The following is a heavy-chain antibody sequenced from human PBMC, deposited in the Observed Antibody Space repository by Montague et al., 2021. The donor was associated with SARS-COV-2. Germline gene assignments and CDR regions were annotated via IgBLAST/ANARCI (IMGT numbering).Heavy chain of an antibody. CDR3: ARVLVVTYYGMDV. D-gene: IGHD3-22*01. CDR2: ISSSGSTI. CDR1: GFTFSSYE. Sequence: SLRLSCAASGFTFSSYEMNWVRQAPGKGLEGVSYISSSGSTIYYADSVKGRFTISRDNAKNSLYLQMNSLRAEDTAVYYCARVLVVTYYGMDVWGQGTTVTVSS. V-gene: IGHV3-48*03. J-gene: IGHJ6*02.